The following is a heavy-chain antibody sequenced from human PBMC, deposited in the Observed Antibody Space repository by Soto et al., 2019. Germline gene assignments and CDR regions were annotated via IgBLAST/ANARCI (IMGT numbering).Heavy chain of an antibody. CDR2: ISSSSSTI. V-gene: IGHV3-48*02. Sequence: GGSLRLSCAASGFTFSSYSMNWVRQAPGKGLEWVSYISSSSSTIYYADSVKGRFTISRDNAKNSLYLQMNSLRDEDTAVYYCARDTIVATTSYNWFDLWGQGTLVTVSS. CDR1: GFTFSSYS. CDR3: ARDTIVATTSYNWFDL. D-gene: IGHD5-12*01. J-gene: IGHJ5*02.